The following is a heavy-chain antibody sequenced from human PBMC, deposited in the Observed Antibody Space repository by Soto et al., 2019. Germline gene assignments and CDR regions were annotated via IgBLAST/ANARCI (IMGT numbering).Heavy chain of an antibody. CDR2: TYYRSKWYN. J-gene: IGHJ5*02. CDR3: ARDLGSEKYCSSTSCYPWFDP. CDR1: GDSVSSNSAA. Sequence: SQTLSLTCAISGDSVSSNSAAWNWIRQSPSRGLEWLGRTYYRSKWYNDYAVSVKSRITINPDTSKNQFSLQLNSVTPEDTAVYYCARDLGSEKYCSSTSCYPWFDPWGQGTLVTVSS. D-gene: IGHD2-2*01. V-gene: IGHV6-1*01.